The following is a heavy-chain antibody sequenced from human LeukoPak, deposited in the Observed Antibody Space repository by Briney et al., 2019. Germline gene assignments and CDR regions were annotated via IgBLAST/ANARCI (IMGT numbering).Heavy chain of an antibody. V-gene: IGHV3-11*01. Sequence: GGSPRLSCAASGFTFSDYYMSWIRQAPGKGLEWISYISSSGSTKYNAESVKGRFTISRDNAKNSLYLRMSSLRAEDTAVYYCARVKGVYAIDYWGQGTLVTVSP. CDR2: ISSSGSTK. CDR3: ARVKGVYAIDY. CDR1: GFTFSDYY. D-gene: IGHD2-8*01. J-gene: IGHJ4*02.